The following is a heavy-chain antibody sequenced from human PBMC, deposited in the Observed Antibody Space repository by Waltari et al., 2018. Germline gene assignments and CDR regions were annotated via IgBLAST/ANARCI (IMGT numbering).Heavy chain of an antibody. J-gene: IGHJ6*03. CDR3: ARGGGYCSSTSCYTHHYYYYMDV. Sequence: QVQLQESGPGLVKPSETLSLTCTVSGGSISSYYWSWIRQPAGKGLEWIGRIYTSGSTNYNPSLKSRVTRSVDTSKNQFSLKLSSVTAADTAVYYCARGGGYCSSTSCYTHHYYYYMDVWGKGTTVTISS. D-gene: IGHD2-2*02. CDR2: IYTSGST. CDR1: GGSISSYY. V-gene: IGHV4-4*07.